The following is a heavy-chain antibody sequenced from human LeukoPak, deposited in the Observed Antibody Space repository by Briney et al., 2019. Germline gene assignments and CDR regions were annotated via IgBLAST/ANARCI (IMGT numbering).Heavy chain of an antibody. D-gene: IGHD3-16*02. CDR3: ARRESSYQNYYYYYHMDV. CDR2: INWKGDST. V-gene: IGHV3-20*04. CDR1: GFTFDDYG. Sequence: PGGSLRLSCAASGFTFDDYGMSWVRQAPGKGLEWVSDINWKGDSTGYADSVKGRFTISRDNAKNSLYLQMNSLRAEDTALYYCARRESSYQNYYYYYHMDVWGKGTTVTVSS. J-gene: IGHJ6*03.